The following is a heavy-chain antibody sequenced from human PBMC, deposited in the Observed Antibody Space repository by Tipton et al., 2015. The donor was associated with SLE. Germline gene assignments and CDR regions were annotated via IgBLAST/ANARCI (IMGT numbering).Heavy chain of an antibody. J-gene: IGHJ5*02. CDR2: IYTSGTT. CDR1: GVSISSSY. Sequence: TLSLTCNVSGVSISSSYWSWIRQPAGKGLEWIGHIYTSGTTNYNPSLKRRVTISIDTSKNQFSRKLNSVTAADTPVYYCARDRYAGYDPLYNWFDPWGRGTLVILSS. D-gene: IGHD5-12*01. CDR3: ARDRYAGYDPLYNWFDP. V-gene: IGHV4-4*07.